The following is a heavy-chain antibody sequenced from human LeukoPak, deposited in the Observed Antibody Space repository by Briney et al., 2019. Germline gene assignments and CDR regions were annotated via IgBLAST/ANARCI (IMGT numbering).Heavy chain of an antibody. V-gene: IGHV4-30-2*01. J-gene: IGHJ5*02. D-gene: IGHD2-2*01. CDR3: ARGAYCSSTSCPRNWFDP. Sequence: SETLSLTCAVSGGSISSGGYSWSWIRQPPGKGLEWIGYIYHSGSTYYNPSLKSRVTISVDRSKNQFSLKLSSVTAADAAVYYCARGAYCSSTSCPRNWFDPWGQGTLVTVSS. CDR1: GGSISSGGYS. CDR2: IYHSGST.